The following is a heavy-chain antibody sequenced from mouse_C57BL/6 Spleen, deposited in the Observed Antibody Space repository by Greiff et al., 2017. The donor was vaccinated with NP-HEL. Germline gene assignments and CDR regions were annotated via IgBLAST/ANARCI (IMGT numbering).Heavy chain of an antibody. CDR2: IYPGSGNT. CDR3: ARQDYRYYAMDY. V-gene: IGHV1-76*01. D-gene: IGHD2-14*01. J-gene: IGHJ4*01. Sequence: VKLQESGAELVRPGASVKLSCKASGYTFTDYYINWVKQRPGQGLEWIARIYPGSGNTYYNEKFKGKATLTAEKSSSTAYMQLSSLTSEDSAVYFCARQDYRYYAMDYWGQGTSVTVSS. CDR1: GYTFTDYY.